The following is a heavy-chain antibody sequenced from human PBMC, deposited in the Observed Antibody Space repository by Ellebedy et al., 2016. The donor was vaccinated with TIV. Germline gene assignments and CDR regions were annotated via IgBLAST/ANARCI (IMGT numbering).Heavy chain of an antibody. Sequence: ASVKVSCKASGYTFTSYYMHWVRQAPGQGLEWMGIINPSGGSTSYAQKFQGRVTMTRDTSTSTVYMELSSLRSEDTAVYYCARESIGGVTPDAFDIWGQGTMVTVSS. J-gene: IGHJ3*02. CDR3: ARESIGGVTPDAFDI. D-gene: IGHD3-16*01. V-gene: IGHV1-46*01. CDR2: INPSGGST. CDR1: GYTFTSYY.